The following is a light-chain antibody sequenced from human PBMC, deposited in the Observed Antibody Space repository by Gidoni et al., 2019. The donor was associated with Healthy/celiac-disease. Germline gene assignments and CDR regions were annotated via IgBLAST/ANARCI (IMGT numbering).Light chain of an antibody. CDR1: QSVNKY. Sequence: ERVLTQFPVTLSLSPGERATISCRASQSVNKYLAWYQQKPGQAPRLLIYDTSNRATGIPGRFSGSGSGTDFTLTISSLEPEDFAVYYCQQRDNWTFGQGTKVEIK. CDR3: QQRDNWT. J-gene: IGKJ1*01. CDR2: DTS. V-gene: IGKV3-11*01.